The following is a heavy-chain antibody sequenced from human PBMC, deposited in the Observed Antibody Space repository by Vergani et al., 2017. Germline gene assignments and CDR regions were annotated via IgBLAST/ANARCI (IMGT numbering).Heavy chain of an antibody. D-gene: IGHD3-22*01. J-gene: IGHJ4*02. CDR3: ARDYRDSSGYFGPVDY. CDR1: GLTFSSYW. CDR2: INSDGSST. V-gene: IGHV3-74*01. Sequence: EVQLVESGGGLVQPGGSLRLSCAASGLTFSSYWMHWVRQAPGKGLVWVSRINSDGSSTSYADSVKGRFTISRDNAKNTLYVQMNSLRAEDTAVYYCARDYRDSSGYFGPVDYWGQGTLVTVSS.